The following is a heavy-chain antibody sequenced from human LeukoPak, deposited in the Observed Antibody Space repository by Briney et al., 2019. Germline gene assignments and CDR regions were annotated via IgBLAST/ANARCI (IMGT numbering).Heavy chain of an antibody. D-gene: IGHD3-22*01. J-gene: IGHJ5*02. CDR3: ARCDSSGYYSWFDP. CDR1: GGSISSYY. Sequence: SETLSLTCTVSGGSISSYYWSWIRQPPGKGLEWVGYIYYSGSPNYNPSLKSRVTISVDTSKNQFSLKLSSVTAADTAVYYCARCDSSGYYSWFDPWGQGTLVSVSS. CDR2: IYYSGSP. V-gene: IGHV4-59*01.